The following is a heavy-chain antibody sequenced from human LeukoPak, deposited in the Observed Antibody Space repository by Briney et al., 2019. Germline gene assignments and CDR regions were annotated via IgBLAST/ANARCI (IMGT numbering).Heavy chain of an antibody. CDR2: MCYSGST. V-gene: IGHV4-59*08. Sequence: SETLSLTCTVAGDSISSYCWSWVRQPPGKGLEWIGSMCYSGSTNYNPSLKSGVTISIDKSKNQFSLKLSSVTAADTAVYYCARRVVESAVITERNWFDPWGQGTLVTVSS. J-gene: IGHJ5*02. D-gene: IGHD4-11*01. CDR3: ARRVVESAVITERNWFDP. CDR1: GDSISSYC.